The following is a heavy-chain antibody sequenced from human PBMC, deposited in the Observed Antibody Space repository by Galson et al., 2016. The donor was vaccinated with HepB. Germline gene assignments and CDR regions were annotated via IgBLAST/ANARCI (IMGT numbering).Heavy chain of an antibody. V-gene: IGHV4-34*01. CDR3: ARGYYYDSSGSYSYYYYMTA. J-gene: IGHJ6*03. CDR2: INHSGIT. D-gene: IGHD3-22*01. CDR1: GGSFSGFY. Sequence: LSLTCAVYGGSFSGFYWTWIRQSPGKGLEWIGEINHSGITNYNPSLKSRVTMSVDTSKNQFSLKLSSVTAADTAVYYCARGYYYDSSGSYSYYYYMTAWGKGTTVTVSS.